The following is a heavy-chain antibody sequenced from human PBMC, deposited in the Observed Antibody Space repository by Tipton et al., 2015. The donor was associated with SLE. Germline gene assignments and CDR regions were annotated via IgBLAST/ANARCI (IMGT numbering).Heavy chain of an antibody. CDR1: GGSISRYY. V-gene: IGHV4-59*01. J-gene: IGHJ6*03. D-gene: IGHD1/OR15-1a*01. CDR3: ARTIAEQVAGFYYYYYMDV. CDR2: IHYSGST. Sequence: TLSLTCTVSGGSISRYYWSWIRQPPGQRLEWIGYIHYSGSTKYSPSLKSRVTMSVDMSKNQFSLRLSSVTAADTAVYYCARTIAEQVAGFYYYYYMDVWGKGTTVTVSS.